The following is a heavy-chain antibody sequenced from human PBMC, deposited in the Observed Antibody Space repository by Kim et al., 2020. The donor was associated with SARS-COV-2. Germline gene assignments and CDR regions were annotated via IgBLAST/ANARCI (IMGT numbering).Heavy chain of an antibody. CDR1: GFSFSSYA. CDR2: IYSGGSST. J-gene: IGHJ4*02. Sequence: GSLRLSCAASGFSFSSYAMSWVRQAPGKGLEWVSVIYSGGSSTYYADSVKGRFTISRDNSKNTLYLQMNSLGAEDTAVYYCAKDQGQSYFDYWGQGTLV. D-gene: IGHD4-4*01. V-gene: IGHV3-23*03. CDR3: AKDQGQSYFDY.